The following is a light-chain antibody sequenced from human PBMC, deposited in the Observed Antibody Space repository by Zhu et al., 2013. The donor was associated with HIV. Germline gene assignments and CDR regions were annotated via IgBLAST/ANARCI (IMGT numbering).Light chain of an antibody. CDR1: QTASRW. V-gene: IGKV1-5*03. CDR2: KAS. CDR3: QQYHAYPYT. Sequence: DIQLTQSPSTLSSSVGDSVTITCRASQTASRWLAWYQQKPGEAPKLLIYKASTLDSGVPPRFSGSGSGTEFTLTISGLQPEDFATYYCQQYHAYPYTFGRGTQLEIK. J-gene: IGKJ2*01.